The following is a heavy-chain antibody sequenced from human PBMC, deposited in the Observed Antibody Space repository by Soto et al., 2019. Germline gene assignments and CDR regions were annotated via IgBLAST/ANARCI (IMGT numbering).Heavy chain of an antibody. CDR2: IIPIFGTA. J-gene: IGHJ4*02. CDR3: ARDFPRGYSGYDKHFDY. D-gene: IGHD5-12*01. CDR1: GGTFSSYA. Sequence: QVQLVQSGAEVKKPGSSVKVSCKASGGTFSSYAISWVRQAPGQGLEWVGGIIPIFGTANYAQKFQGRVTITADESTSTAYMELSSLRSEDTAVYYCARDFPRGYSGYDKHFDYWGQGTLVTVSS. V-gene: IGHV1-69*01.